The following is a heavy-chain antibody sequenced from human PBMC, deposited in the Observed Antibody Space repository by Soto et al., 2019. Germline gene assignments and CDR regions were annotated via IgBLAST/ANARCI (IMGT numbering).Heavy chain of an antibody. CDR2: INHSGST. D-gene: IGHD2-15*01. J-gene: IGHJ6*02. V-gene: IGHV4-34*01. Sequence: QVQLQQWGAGLLKPSETLSLTCAVYGGSFSGYYWSWIRQPPGKGLEWIGEINHSGSTNYNPSLKSRVTLSVDTSKNQFSLKLSSVTAADTAVYYCARGSGGRCSGGSCYRYYCGMDVWGQGTTVTVSS. CDR3: ARGSGGRCSGGSCYRYYCGMDV. CDR1: GGSFSGYY.